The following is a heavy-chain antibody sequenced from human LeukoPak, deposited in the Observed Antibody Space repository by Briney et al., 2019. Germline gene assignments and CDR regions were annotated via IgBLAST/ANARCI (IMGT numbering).Heavy chain of an antibody. CDR1: GYTFTSYY. D-gene: IGHD3-22*01. J-gene: IGHJ4*02. CDR3: ARDPSNTSGNYPYFDY. CDR2: INPSGGST. Sequence: VASVKVSCKASGYTFTSYYMHWVRQAPGQGLEWMGIINPSGGSTSYAQKFQGRVTMTRDTSTSTVYMELSSLRFDDTAVYYCARDPSNTSGNYPYFDYWGQGTLVTVSS. V-gene: IGHV1-46*01.